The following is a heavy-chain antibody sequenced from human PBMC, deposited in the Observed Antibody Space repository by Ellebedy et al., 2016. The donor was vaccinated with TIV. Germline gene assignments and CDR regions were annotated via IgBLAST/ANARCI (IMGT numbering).Heavy chain of an antibody. CDR2: ISGSSSTI. V-gene: IGHV3-48*02. J-gene: IGHJ4*02. CDR3: FLRIRRGY. D-gene: IGHD2/OR15-2a*01. Sequence: GESLKISCAVSRLTFSRYEMSWVRQAPGKGLEWVSYISGSSSTIYYADSVKGRFTISRDNAKNSVYLQVNSLRDEDTAVYYCFLRIRRGYWGQGTLVTVSS. CDR1: RLTFSRYE.